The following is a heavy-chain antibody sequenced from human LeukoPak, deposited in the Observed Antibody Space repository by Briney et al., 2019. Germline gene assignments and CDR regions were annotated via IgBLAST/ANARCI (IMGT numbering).Heavy chain of an antibody. D-gene: IGHD5-18*01. CDR3: ARVARQLWPDN. CDR1: GGTFSSYA. Sequence: GASVKVSCKASGGTFSSYAISWVRQAPGQGLEWMGWISAYNGNTNYAQKLQGRVTMTTDTSTSTAYMELRSLRSDDTAVYYCARVARQLWPDNWGQGTLVTVSS. V-gene: IGHV1-18*01. J-gene: IGHJ4*02. CDR2: ISAYNGNT.